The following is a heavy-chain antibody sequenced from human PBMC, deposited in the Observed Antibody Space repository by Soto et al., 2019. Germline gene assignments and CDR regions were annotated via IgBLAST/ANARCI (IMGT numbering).Heavy chain of an antibody. V-gene: IGHV1-69*12. CDR1: GGTFSSYA. J-gene: IGHJ2*01. CDR3: ARDKWAGSFPNWYFDL. Sequence: QVQLVQSGAEVKKPGSSVKVSCKASGGTFSSYAISWVRQAPGQGLEWMGGIIPIFGTANYAQKFQGRVTITADESTSTAYMALSSLRSEDTAVYYCARDKWAGSFPNWYFDLWGRGTLVTVSS. D-gene: IGHD6-19*01. CDR2: IIPIFGTA.